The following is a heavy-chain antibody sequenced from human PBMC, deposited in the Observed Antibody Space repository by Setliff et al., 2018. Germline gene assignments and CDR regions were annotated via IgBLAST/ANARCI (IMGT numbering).Heavy chain of an antibody. CDR3: ASQGLTIPGDLFDY. V-gene: IGHV3-7*03. Sequence: PGGSLRLSCVASGFTFTSYTVTWVRQAPGKGLEWLANIKEDGHEINYVESVKGRFTISRDNAKNQFSLKLSSVTAADTAVYYCASQGLTIPGDLFDYWGQGTLVTVSS. J-gene: IGHJ4*02. CDR2: IKEDGHEI. D-gene: IGHD2-2*02. CDR1: GFTFTSYT.